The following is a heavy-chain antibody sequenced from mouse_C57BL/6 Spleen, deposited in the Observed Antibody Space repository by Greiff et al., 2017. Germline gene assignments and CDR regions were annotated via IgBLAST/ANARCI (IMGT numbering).Heavy chain of an antibody. V-gene: IGHV1-82*01. J-gene: IGHJ1*03. CDR1: GYAFSSSW. Sequence: VQLQQSGPELVKPGASVKISCKASGYAFSSSWMNWVKQRPGKGLEWIGRIYPGDGDTNYNGKFKGKATLTADQSSSTAYMQLSSLTSEDSAVYFCAREGDYGGVRGTGTTVTVSS. D-gene: IGHD2-4*01. CDR2: IYPGDGDT. CDR3: AREGDYGGV.